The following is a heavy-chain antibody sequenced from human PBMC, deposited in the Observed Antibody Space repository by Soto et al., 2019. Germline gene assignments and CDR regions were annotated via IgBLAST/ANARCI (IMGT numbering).Heavy chain of an antibody. D-gene: IGHD3-10*01. CDR1: GFTFSSYG. CDR3: ARGHYYGSGVFDYAFDI. V-gene: IGHV3-33*01. Sequence: GSLRLSCAASGFTFSSYGMHWVRQAPGKGLEWVAVIWYDGSNKYYADSVKGRFTISRDNSKNTLYLQMNSLRAEDTAVYYCARGHYYGSGVFDYAFDIWGQGTMVTVSS. J-gene: IGHJ3*02. CDR2: IWYDGSNK.